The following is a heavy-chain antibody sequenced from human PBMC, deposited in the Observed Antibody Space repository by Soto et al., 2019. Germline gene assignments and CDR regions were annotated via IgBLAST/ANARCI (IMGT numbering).Heavy chain of an antibody. CDR3: ARDLVGGYENY. CDR2: ISAYNGNT. D-gene: IGHD5-12*01. J-gene: IGHJ4*02. V-gene: IGHV1-18*01. Sequence: QVQLVQSGAEVKKPGASVKVSCKASGYTFTSYGICWVRQAPGQGLEWMGWISAYNGNTNYAQKLQGRGTMTTDTSPGTAYMELRSLRSDDTAVYYWARDLVGGYENYWGQGTLVTVSS. CDR1: GYTFTSYG.